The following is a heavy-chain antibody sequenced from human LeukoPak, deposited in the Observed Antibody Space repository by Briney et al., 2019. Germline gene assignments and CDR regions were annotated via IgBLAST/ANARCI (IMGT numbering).Heavy chain of an antibody. V-gene: IGHV3-23*01. CDR2: ISGSGGST. J-gene: IGHJ3*02. Sequence: GGSLRLSCAASGFTFSSYAMSWVRQAPGKGLEWVSAISGSGGSTYYADSAKGLFTISRDNSKNTLYLQMNSPRAEDTAVYYCAKPTTISGIDIWGQGTMVTVSS. D-gene: IGHD3-10*01. CDR3: AKPTTISGIDI. CDR1: GFTFSSYA.